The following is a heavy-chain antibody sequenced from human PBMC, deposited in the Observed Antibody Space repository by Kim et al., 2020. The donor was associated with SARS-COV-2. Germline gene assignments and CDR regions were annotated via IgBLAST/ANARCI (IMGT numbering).Heavy chain of an antibody. J-gene: IGHJ4*02. V-gene: IGHV3-15*01. D-gene: IGHD3-22*01. Sequence: GGSLRLSCAASGFTFSNAWMSWVRQAPGKGLEWVGRIKSKTDGGTTDYAAPVKGRFTISRDDSKNTLYLQMNSLKTEDTAVYYCTTDYYDSSGQYFDYWGQGTLVTVSS. CDR3: TTDYYDSSGQYFDY. CDR2: IKSKTDGGTT. CDR1: GFTFSNAW.